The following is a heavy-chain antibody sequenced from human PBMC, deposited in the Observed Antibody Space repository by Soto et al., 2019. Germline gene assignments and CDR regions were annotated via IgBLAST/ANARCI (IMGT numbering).Heavy chain of an antibody. CDR1: GYTFTSYG. CDR3: ARDRKQLANYYYYGMDV. D-gene: IGHD6-6*01. Sequence: GASVKVSCKASGYTFTSYGISWVRQAPGQGLEWMGWISAYNGNTNYAQKLQGRVTMTTDTSTSTAYMELRSLRSDDTAVYYCARDRKQLANYYYYGMDVWGQGTTVTVYS. J-gene: IGHJ6*02. V-gene: IGHV1-18*01. CDR2: ISAYNGNT.